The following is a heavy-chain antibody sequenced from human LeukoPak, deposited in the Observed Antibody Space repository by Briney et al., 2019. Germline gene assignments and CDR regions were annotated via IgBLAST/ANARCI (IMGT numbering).Heavy chain of an antibody. Sequence: ASVKVSCKASGGTFSSYAISWVRQAPGQRLEWMGCVNSYIGDTNYSQNFQGRVTITRDISANTAYMELSSLTSEDTAVYYCARGNIREWPLDYWGQGVLVTVFS. J-gene: IGHJ4*01. D-gene: IGHD3-3*01. CDR2: VNSYIGDT. CDR3: ARGNIREWPLDY. V-gene: IGHV1-3*04. CDR1: GGTFSSYA.